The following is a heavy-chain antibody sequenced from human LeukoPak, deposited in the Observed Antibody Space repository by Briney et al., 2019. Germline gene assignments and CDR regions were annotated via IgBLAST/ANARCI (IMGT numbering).Heavy chain of an antibody. J-gene: IGHJ3*02. CDR1: GFTFSDHY. D-gene: IGHD2-15*01. V-gene: IGHV3-72*01. Sequence: GGSLRLSRAASGFTFSDHYMDWVRQAPGKGLEWVGRTRNKANSYTTEYAASVKGRFTISRDDSKNSLYLQMNSLKTEDTAVYYCAREGSAYDAFDIWGQGTMVTVSS. CDR2: TRNKANSYTT. CDR3: AREGSAYDAFDI.